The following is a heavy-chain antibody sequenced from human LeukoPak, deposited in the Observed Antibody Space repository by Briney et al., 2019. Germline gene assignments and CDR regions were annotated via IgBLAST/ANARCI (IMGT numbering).Heavy chain of an antibody. CDR1: GFTFSSYA. D-gene: IGHD3-3*01. J-gene: IGHJ4*02. V-gene: IGHV3-11*04. CDR2: ISSNGRTI. Sequence: PGGSLRLSCAASGFTFSSYAMSWIRQAPGKGLEWVSYISSNGRTINYADSVKGRFTISRGNAENSLYLQMNSLRAEDTAVYYCAREIYDFWSGYYALWGQGTLVTASS. CDR3: AREIYDFWSGYYAL.